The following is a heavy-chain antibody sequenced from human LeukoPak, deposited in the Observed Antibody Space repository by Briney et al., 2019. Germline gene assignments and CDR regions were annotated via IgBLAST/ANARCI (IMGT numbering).Heavy chain of an antibody. Sequence: GGSLRLSCAASGFTFSSYWMSWVRQAPGKGLEWVANIKQGGSEKYYVDSVKGRFTISRDNAKNSLYLQVNSLRAEDTAVYYCARDFIYDPPDYYYMDVWGKGTTVTVSS. V-gene: IGHV3-7*01. D-gene: IGHD5/OR15-5a*01. CDR3: ARDFIYDPPDYYYMDV. CDR1: GFTFSSYW. J-gene: IGHJ6*03. CDR2: IKQGGSEK.